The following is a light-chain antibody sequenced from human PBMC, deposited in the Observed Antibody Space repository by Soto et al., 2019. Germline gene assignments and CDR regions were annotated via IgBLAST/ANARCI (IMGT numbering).Light chain of an antibody. Sequence: EIVMTQSPATLSVSPGERATLSCRASQSLSSSLAWYQQKPGQAPRLLIYDASTRATDIPARFSGSGSGTEFTLTISSLQPEDSAVYYCLQYFRWRMFGQGTKVEIK. CDR3: LQYFRWRM. V-gene: IGKV3-15*01. CDR2: DAS. J-gene: IGKJ1*01. CDR1: QSLSSS.